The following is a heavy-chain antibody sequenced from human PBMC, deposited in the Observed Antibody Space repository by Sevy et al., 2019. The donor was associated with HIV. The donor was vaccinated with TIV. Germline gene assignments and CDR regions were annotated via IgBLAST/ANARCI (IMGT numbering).Heavy chain of an antibody. Sequence: RGDLRLSCAASGFTFSSYSMNWVRQAPGKGLEWVSSISSSSSYIYYADSVKGRFTISRDNAKNSLYLQMNSLRAEDTAVYYCSRDRYYYDKPAFDIWGQGTMVTVSS. CDR2: ISSSSSYI. V-gene: IGHV3-21*01. CDR3: SRDRYYYDKPAFDI. CDR1: GFTFSSYS. J-gene: IGHJ3*02. D-gene: IGHD3-22*01.